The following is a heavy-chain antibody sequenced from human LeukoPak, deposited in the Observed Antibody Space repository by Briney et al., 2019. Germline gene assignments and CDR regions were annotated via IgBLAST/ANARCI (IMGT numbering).Heavy chain of an antibody. CDR1: GGSFSDYY. V-gene: IGHV4-34*01. CDR3: ARLRVPIGILRRGLLDY. Sequence: SETLSLTCGVSGGSFSDYYWSWIRQPPGKGLEWIGEINHGGSTNYNPSLKSRVTIPLDTSKNQFSLKLKSVTVADTAVYYCARLRVPIGILRRGLLDYWGQGTLVTVSS. CDR2: INHGGST. J-gene: IGHJ4*02. D-gene: IGHD3-10*01.